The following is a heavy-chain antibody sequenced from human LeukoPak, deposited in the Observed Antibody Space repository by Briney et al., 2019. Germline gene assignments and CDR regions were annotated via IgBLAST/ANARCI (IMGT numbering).Heavy chain of an antibody. CDR2: IYYSGST. CDR3: AREGSAGEPEYYFDY. D-gene: IGHD7-27*01. Sequence: SETLSLTCAVSGGSISSSSYYWGCVRQPPGRGREWLGSIYYSGSTYYNPSLKSRVTISVDTSKNQFSLKLSSVTAADTAVYYCAREGSAGEPEYYFDYWGQGTLVTVSS. J-gene: IGHJ4*02. CDR1: GGSISSSSYY. V-gene: IGHV4-39*01.